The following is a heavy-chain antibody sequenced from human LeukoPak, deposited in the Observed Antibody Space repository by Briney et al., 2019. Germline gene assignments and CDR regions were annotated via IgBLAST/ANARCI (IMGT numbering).Heavy chain of an antibody. CDR2: IYNGVNT. CDR1: GASVGSASY. D-gene: IGHD1-26*01. CDR3: ARSRAFNSGAFDP. J-gene: IGHJ5*02. Sequence: SETLSLTCTVSGASVGSASYWTWIRQPPGKGVEWIAHIYNGVNTNYNPSLKSRVTISVDTSKNQFSLRLNSVTAADTAVYYCARSRAFNSGAFDPWGQGSLVTVSS. V-gene: IGHV4-61*01.